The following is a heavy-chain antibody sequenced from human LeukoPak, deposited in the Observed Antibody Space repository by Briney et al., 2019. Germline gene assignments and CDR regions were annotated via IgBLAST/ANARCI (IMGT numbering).Heavy chain of an antibody. CDR1: GGSISSHY. V-gene: IGHV4-59*11. CDR3: ARDHAGSTRVLDS. Sequence: PSETLSLTCVVSGGSISSHYWSWIRQPPGKGLEWVGYIYYTVSTNSNPSLKSRVTISMDTSTNQFSLKLISVTAANTAVYYCARDHAGSTRVLDSWGQGILVTVSS. CDR2: IYYTVST. D-gene: IGHD2-2*01. J-gene: IGHJ4*02.